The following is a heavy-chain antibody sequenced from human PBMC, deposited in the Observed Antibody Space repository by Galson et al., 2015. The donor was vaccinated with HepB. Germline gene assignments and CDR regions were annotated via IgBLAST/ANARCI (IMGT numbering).Heavy chain of an antibody. Sequence: SVKVSCKASGGTFSTYAISWVRQAPGQGLEWMGRIIPILGIANYAQKFQGRVTITADKSTSTAYMELSSLRSEYTAVYYCARSYYDILTGYYMADYYYYYMDVWGKGTTVTVSS. CDR1: GGTFSTYA. J-gene: IGHJ6*03. D-gene: IGHD3-9*01. V-gene: IGHV1-69*04. CDR2: IIPILGIA. CDR3: ARSYYDILTGYYMADYYYYYMDV.